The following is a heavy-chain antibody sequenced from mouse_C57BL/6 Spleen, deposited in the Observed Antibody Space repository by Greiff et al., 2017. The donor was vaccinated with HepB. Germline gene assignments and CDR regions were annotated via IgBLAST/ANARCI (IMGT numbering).Heavy chain of an antibody. CDR3: ARSAYYSNYDYFDY. V-gene: IGHV5-6*01. CDR2: ISSGGSYT. J-gene: IGHJ2*01. CDR1: GFTFSSYG. Sequence: EVKLVESGGDLVKPGGSLKLSCAASGFTFSSYGMSWVRQTPDKRLEWVATISSGGSYTYYPDSVKGRFTISRDNAKNTLYLQMSSLKSEDTAMYYCARSAYYSNYDYFDYWGQGTTLTVSS. D-gene: IGHD2-5*01.